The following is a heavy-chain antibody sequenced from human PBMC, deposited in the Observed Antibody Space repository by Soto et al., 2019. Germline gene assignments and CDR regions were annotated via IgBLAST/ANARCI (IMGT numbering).Heavy chain of an antibody. V-gene: IGHV4-4*02. CDR1: GGSISSSNW. J-gene: IGHJ4*02. CDR2: IYHSGST. D-gene: IGHD4-17*01. CDR3: ASQDDYGDYGYFDY. Sequence: PSETLSLTCAVSGGSISSSNWWSWVRQPPGKGLEWIGEIYHSGSTNYNPSLKSRVTISVDTSKNQFSLKLSSVTAADTAVYYCASQDDYGDYGYFDYWGQGTLVTVSS.